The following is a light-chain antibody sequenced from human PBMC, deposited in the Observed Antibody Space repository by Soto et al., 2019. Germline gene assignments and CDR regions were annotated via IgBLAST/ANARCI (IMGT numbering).Light chain of an antibody. CDR2: LTS. CDR3: QQRTNGLT. CDR1: QTVNSR. V-gene: IGKV3-11*01. Sequence: EILLTQSPATLSSFPGERATLSCRASQTVNSRLAWYKHKPGQAPRLLIYLTSNRATGIPARLSGSGSGTEFTLTISSIEPENFAVYYCQQRTNGLTFGGGTKVDI. J-gene: IGKJ4*01.